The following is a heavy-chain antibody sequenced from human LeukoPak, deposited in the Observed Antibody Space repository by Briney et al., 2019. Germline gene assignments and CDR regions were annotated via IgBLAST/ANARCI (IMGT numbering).Heavy chain of an antibody. CDR1: GYTFNTYG. Sequence: GASVKVSCKASGYTFNTYGISWVRQAPGQGLEWMGWTSAYNGNTNYAQNFQGRITLTTDTSTSTAYMELTSLRFDDTAVYYCARDGRQWVPLNWFDPWGQGTLVIVSS. CDR2: TSAYNGNT. D-gene: IGHD6-19*01. CDR3: ARDGRQWVPLNWFDP. J-gene: IGHJ5*02. V-gene: IGHV1-18*04.